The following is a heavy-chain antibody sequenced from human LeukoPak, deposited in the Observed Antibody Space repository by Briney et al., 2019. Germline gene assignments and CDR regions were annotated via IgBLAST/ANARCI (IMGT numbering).Heavy chain of an antibody. CDR3: ARVSSGYEERNFDY. J-gene: IGHJ4*02. V-gene: IGHV4-39*07. CDR1: GGSISSSSYY. Sequence: SETLSLTCTVSGGSISSSSYYWGWIRQPPGKGLEWIGEIYHSGSTNYNPSLKSRVTISVDKSKNQFSLKLSSVTAADTAVYYCARVSSGYEERNFDYWGQGTLVTVSS. CDR2: IYHSGST. D-gene: IGHD5-12*01.